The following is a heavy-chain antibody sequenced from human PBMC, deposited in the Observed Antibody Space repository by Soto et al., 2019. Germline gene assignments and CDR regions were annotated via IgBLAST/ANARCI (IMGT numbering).Heavy chain of an antibody. CDR3: AHIPGSGQLLYSYYYYMDV. V-gene: IGHV2-5*02. Sequence: QITLKESGPTLVKPTQTLTLTCTFSGFSLTTSGEAVGWIRQPPGKALEWLALIYWDDDKRSSPSLKSRLTNTKDTSKNQVVLTMPNMDPVDTATYYCAHIPGSGQLLYSYYYYMDVWGKGTTVTVSS. J-gene: IGHJ6*03. CDR2: IYWDDDK. CDR1: GFSLTTSGEA. D-gene: IGHD3-10*01.